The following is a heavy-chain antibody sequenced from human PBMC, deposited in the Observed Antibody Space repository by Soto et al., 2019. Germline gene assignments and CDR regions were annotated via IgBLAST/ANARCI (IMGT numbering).Heavy chain of an antibody. Sequence: GGSLRLSCAASGFSFATYAMSWVRQAPGKGLEWVSVISGSGGSTYYADSVKGRFIISRDNSKNTLSLQMNSLRAEDTAVYYCARRDGGSYKLDYWGQGTLVTVSS. V-gene: IGHV3-23*01. CDR1: GFSFATYA. CDR3: ARRDGGSYKLDY. J-gene: IGHJ4*02. CDR2: ISGSGGST. D-gene: IGHD2-15*01.